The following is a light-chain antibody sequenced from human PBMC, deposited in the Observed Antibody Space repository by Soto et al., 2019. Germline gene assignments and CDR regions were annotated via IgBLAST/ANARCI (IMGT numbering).Light chain of an antibody. V-gene: IGLV2-14*01. CDR3: SSYTSGSTWV. CDR2: EVS. J-gene: IGLJ3*02. Sequence: QSVLTQPASVSGSPGQSITISCTGTSSDVGAYNYVSWYQQHPGKAPKLMIYEVSNRPSGVSNRFSGSKSGNTASLTISGLQAEDEGAYYCSSYTSGSTWVFGGGTKVTVL. CDR1: SSDVGAYNY.